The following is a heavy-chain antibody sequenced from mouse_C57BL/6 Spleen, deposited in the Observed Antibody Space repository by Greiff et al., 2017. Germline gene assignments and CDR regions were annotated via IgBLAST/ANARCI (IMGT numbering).Heavy chain of an antibody. V-gene: IGHV1-82*01. CDR1: GYAFSSSW. Sequence: VQLQQSGPELVKPGASVKISCKASGYAFSSSWMNWVKQRPGKGLEWIGRIYPGDGDTNYNGKFKGKATLTADKSSSTAYMPLSRLTSEDSAVYFCARVGYWGQGTTRTVSS. CDR3: ARVGY. J-gene: IGHJ2*01. CDR2: IYPGDGDT.